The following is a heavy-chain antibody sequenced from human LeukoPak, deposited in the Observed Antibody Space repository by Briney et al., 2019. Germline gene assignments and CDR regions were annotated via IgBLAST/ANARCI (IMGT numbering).Heavy chain of an antibody. CDR3: ARPPPVLSGEDYYMDV. D-gene: IGHD3-10*01. J-gene: IGHJ6*03. CDR2: INPNSGGT. V-gene: IGHV1-2*02. CDR1: GYTFTGYY. Sequence: ASVKVSCKASGYTFTGYYMHWVRQAPGQGLEWMGWINPNSGGTNYAQKFQGRVTMTRDTSISTAYMELSRLRSDDTAVYYCARPPPVLSGEDYYMDVWGKGTTVTVSS.